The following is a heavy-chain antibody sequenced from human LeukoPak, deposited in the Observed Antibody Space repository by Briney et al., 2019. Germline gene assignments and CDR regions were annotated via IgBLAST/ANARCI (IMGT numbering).Heavy chain of an antibody. J-gene: IGHJ4*02. D-gene: IGHD3-9*01. CDR3: ARECTGYYDILTGYWVRGTAYYFDY. CDR1: GGSISSSSYY. CDR2: IYYSGST. V-gene: IGHV4-39*02. Sequence: SETLSLTCTVSGGSISSSSYYWGWIRQPPGKGLEWIGSIYYSGSTYYNPSLKSRVTISVDTSKNQFSLKLSSVTAADTAVYYCARECTGYYDILTGYWVRGTAYYFDYWGQGTLVTVSS.